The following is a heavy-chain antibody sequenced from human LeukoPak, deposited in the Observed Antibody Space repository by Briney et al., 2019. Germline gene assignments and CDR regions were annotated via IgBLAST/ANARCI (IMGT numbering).Heavy chain of an antibody. Sequence: GGSLRLSCAASGFTFGSYAMRWVRQAPGKGREGVSAISVDGSGALYAGSVRGRSTISRDNSKSTVYLQMNSLTADDTAVYFCARDRNFPRDQFDYWGQGTLVTVSS. D-gene: IGHD2-2*01. CDR2: ISVDGSGA. CDR1: GFTFGSYA. V-gene: IGHV3-23*01. CDR3: ARDRNFPRDQFDY. J-gene: IGHJ4*02.